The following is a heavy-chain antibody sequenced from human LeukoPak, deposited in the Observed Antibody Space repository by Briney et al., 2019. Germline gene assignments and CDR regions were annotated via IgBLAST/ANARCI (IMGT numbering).Heavy chain of an antibody. Sequence: ASVKVSCKASGGTLSSYAISWVRQAPGQGLEWMGGIIPIFGTANYAQKFQGRVTITTDESTSTAYMELSSLRSEDTAVYYCAREGIGGYSYGYPFDYWGQGTLVTVSS. CDR1: GGTLSSYA. D-gene: IGHD5-18*01. V-gene: IGHV1-69*05. CDR3: AREGIGGYSYGYPFDY. J-gene: IGHJ4*02. CDR2: IIPIFGTA.